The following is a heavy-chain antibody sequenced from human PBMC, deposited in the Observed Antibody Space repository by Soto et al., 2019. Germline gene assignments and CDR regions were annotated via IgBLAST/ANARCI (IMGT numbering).Heavy chain of an antibody. D-gene: IGHD6-13*01. Sequence: QVQLVESGGGVVQPGRSLRLSCAASGFTFSSYGMHWVRQAPGKGLEWVAVISYDGSNKYYADSVKGRFTISRDNSKNRLYLQMESLRAEETAVYYCAKRALSRRWYGGGYYYYGMDVWGQGTTVTVSS. V-gene: IGHV3-30*18. CDR3: AKRALSRRWYGGGYYYYGMDV. J-gene: IGHJ6*02. CDR2: ISYDGSNK. CDR1: GFTFSSYG.